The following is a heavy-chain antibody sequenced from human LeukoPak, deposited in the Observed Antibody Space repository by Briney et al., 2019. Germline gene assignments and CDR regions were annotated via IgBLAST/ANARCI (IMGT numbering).Heavy chain of an antibody. V-gene: IGHV4-59*01. CDR3: ARGSGECYYYGMDV. J-gene: IGHJ6*04. D-gene: IGHD3-10*01. CDR1: GGSISSYY. CDR2: IYCSGST. Sequence: PSETLSLTCTVSGGSISSYYWSWIRQPPGKGLEWIGYIYCSGSTNYNPSLKSRVTISVDTSKNQFSLKLSSVTAADTAVYYCARGSGECYYYGMDVWGKGTTVTVSS.